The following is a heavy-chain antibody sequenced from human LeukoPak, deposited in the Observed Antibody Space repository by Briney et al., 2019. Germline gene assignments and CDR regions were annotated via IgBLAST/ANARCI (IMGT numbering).Heavy chain of an antibody. Sequence: GGSLRLSCAASGFTLNRHWMSWVRQAPGKGLEWVASIKQNGNEKHYVDSVKGRFIIPRDNTENSVSPQMNSLRDDDTAIYYCARLLGESTIYDLWGQGTLVTVFS. V-gene: IGHV3-7*01. CDR1: GFTLNRHW. CDR3: ARLLGESTIYDL. CDR2: IKQNGNEK. D-gene: IGHD3-16*01. J-gene: IGHJ5*02.